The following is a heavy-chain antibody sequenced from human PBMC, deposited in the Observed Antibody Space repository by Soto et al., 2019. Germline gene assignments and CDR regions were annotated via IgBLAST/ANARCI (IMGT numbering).Heavy chain of an antibody. CDR2: VYYSGTT. D-gene: IGHD5-18*01. J-gene: IGHJ3*02. Sequence: QVQLQESGPGLVKPSETLSLTCTVSGGSVSSGSHYWSWIRQPPGKGLEWIGYVYYSGTTNYNPSLKXRXTXXVDTSRNQFSLKLSSVTAADTAVYYCARDYRGYTTGYAFDIWGQGTMVTVSS. V-gene: IGHV4-61*01. CDR1: GGSVSSGSHY. CDR3: ARDYRGYTTGYAFDI.